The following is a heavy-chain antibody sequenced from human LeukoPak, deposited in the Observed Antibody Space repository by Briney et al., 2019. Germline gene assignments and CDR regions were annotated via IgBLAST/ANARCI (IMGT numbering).Heavy chain of an antibody. CDR2: ISDSVSTI. CDR1: GFTFSSYE. J-gene: IGHJ4*02. CDR3: ARDLLGWELHYFDY. D-gene: IGHD1-26*01. Sequence: TGGSLRLSCAASGFTFSSYEMNWVRQAPGKGLEWVSYISDSVSTIYYADAVKGRFTISRDNARNSLYLQMNSLRAEDTAVYYCARDLLGWELHYFDYWGQGTLVTVSS. V-gene: IGHV3-48*03.